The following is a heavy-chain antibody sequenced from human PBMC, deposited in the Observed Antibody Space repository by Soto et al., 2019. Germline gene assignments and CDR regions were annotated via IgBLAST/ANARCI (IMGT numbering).Heavy chain of an antibody. Sequence: EVQLLESGGGLVRPGGSLRLSCAASGFPFRSYAMGWVRQAPGKGLEWISVISGSGEITLYTDSVKGRFTISRDVSNNTLSLQMNSLRADDTAIYYCGKARYLLVDQPLYFESWGQGTLVTVSS. CDR2: ISGSGEIT. J-gene: IGHJ4*02. V-gene: IGHV3-23*01. D-gene: IGHD3-9*01. CDR3: GKARYLLVDQPLYFES. CDR1: GFPFRSYA.